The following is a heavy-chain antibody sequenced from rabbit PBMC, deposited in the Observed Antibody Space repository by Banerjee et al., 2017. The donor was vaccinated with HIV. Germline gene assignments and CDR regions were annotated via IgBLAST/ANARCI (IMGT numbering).Heavy chain of an antibody. V-gene: IGHV1S40*01. D-gene: IGHD6-1*01. CDR1: GFSFSSSYY. Sequence: QSLEESGGGLVQPEGSLTLTCTASGFSFSSSYYMCWVRQAPGKGLEWIGCMDTVSGGVTYYASWAKGRFTVSKTSSTTVTLQMTSLTAADTATYLCARASVGFNGYNHAYYYGMDLWGPGTLVTVS. CDR2: MDTVSGGVT. J-gene: IGHJ6*01. CDR3: ARASVGFNGYNHAYYYGMDL.